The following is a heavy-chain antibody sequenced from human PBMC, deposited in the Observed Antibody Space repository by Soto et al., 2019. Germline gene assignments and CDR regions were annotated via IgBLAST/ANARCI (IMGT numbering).Heavy chain of an antibody. CDR2: IIPIFGTA. CDR1: GSTLSSYA. Sequence: SLKFSCKSSGSTLSSYAISWVRQAPGQGLEWMGGIIPIFGTANYAQKFQGRVTITADESTSTAYMELSSLRSEDTAVYYCARSLEHGYYGMDVWGQGTTVTVSS. V-gene: IGHV1-69*13. CDR3: ARSLEHGYYGMDV. D-gene: IGHD2-21*01. J-gene: IGHJ6*01.